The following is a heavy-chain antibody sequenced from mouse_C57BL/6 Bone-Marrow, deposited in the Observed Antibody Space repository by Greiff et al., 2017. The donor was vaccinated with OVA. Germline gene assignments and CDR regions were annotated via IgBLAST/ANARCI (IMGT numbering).Heavy chain of an antibody. V-gene: IGHV5-6*01. CDR3: ARLFPLYWYFDV. CDR1: GFTFSSYG. Sequence: EVQVVESGGDLVKPGGSLKLSCAASGFTFSSYGMSWVRQTPDKRLEWVATISSGGSYTYYPDSVKGRFTISRDNAKNTLYLQMSSLKSEDTAMYYCARLFPLYWYFDVWGTGTTVTVSS. J-gene: IGHJ1*03. CDR2: ISSGGSYT. D-gene: IGHD6-1*01.